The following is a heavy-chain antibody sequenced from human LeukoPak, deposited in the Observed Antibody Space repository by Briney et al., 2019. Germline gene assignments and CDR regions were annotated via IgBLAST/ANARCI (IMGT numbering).Heavy chain of an antibody. D-gene: IGHD3-10*01. CDR3: ARAMLWYGEPYFDY. J-gene: IGHJ4*02. Sequence: SETLSLTCAVYGGSFSGYYWSWIRQPPGKGLEWIGEINYSGSTNYNTCLKSRITISVGTSKNQFSLKLSSVTAADTAVYYCARAMLWYGEPYFDYWGQGTLVTVPS. CDR1: GGSFSGYY. V-gene: IGHV4-34*01. CDR2: INYSGST.